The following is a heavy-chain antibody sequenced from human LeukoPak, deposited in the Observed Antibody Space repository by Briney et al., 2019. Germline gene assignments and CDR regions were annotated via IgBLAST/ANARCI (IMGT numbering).Heavy chain of an antibody. CDR1: GGSMSSYF. Sequence: PSETLSLTCTVSGGSMSSYFWNWIRQPPGKGLEWIGYIYYGRSTNYNPSLKSRVTISVDMSKNQFSLKLSSVTAADTAVYYCARDGYYYYGMDVWGQGTTVTVSS. J-gene: IGHJ6*02. CDR2: IYYGRST. V-gene: IGHV4-59*01. CDR3: ARDGYYYYGMDV.